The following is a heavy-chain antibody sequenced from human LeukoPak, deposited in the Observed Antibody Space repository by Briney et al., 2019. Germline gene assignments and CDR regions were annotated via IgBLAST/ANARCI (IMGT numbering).Heavy chain of an antibody. Sequence: SQTLSLTCTVSGGSISSGDYYWSWIRQPPGKCLEWIGYIYYSGSTYYNPSLKSRVTISVDTSKNQFSLKLSSVTAADTAVYYCARARARAGGKRAKLNNWFDPWGQGTLVTVSS. D-gene: IGHD3-16*01. CDR3: ARARARAGGKRAKLNNWFDP. CDR2: IYYSGST. J-gene: IGHJ5*02. CDR1: GGSISSGDYY. V-gene: IGHV4-30-4*08.